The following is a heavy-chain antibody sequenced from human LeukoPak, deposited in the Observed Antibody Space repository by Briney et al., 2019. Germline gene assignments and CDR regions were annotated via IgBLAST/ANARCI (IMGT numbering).Heavy chain of an antibody. J-gene: IGHJ4*02. CDR1: GFSLSSYS. V-gene: IGHV3-21*01. CDR3: ASGSPAGDY. D-gene: IGHD1-26*01. CDR2: ISSSKSYI. Sequence: GGSLRLSCAASGFSLSSYSMNWVRQAPGKGLEWVSSISSSKSYIFYADSVKGRFTISRDNAKNSLYLEMTSLRAEDTAVYYCASGSPAGDYWGQGTLVTVSS.